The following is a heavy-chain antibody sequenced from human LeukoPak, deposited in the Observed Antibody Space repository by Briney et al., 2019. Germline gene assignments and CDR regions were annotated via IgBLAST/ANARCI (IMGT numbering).Heavy chain of an antibody. V-gene: IGHV1-69*05. Sequence: ASVKVSCKASGGTFSSYAISWVRQAPGQGLEWMGGIIPIFGTANYAQKFQGRVTITTDESTSTAYMELSSLRSEDTAVYYCARALNTVYGRFSTSNDAFDIWGQGTMVTVSS. J-gene: IGHJ3*02. D-gene: IGHD2-8*01. CDR3: ARALNTVYGRFSTSNDAFDI. CDR2: IIPIFGTA. CDR1: GGTFSSYA.